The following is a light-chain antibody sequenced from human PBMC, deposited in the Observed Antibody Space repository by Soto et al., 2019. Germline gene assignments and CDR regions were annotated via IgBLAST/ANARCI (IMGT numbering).Light chain of an antibody. V-gene: IGKV3-20*01. CDR1: QSVSSCY. CDR2: GAS. J-gene: IGKJ3*01. CDR3: QQYGSSPLT. Sequence: EIVLTQSPGTLSLSPGERATHSCRASQSVSSCYLAWYQQKPGQAPRLLIYGASSRATGIPDRFSGSGSGTDFTLTISRLEPEDFAVYYCQQYGSSPLTFGPGTKVDIK.